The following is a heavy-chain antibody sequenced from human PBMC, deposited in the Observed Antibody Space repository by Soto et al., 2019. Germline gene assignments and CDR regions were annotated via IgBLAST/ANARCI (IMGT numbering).Heavy chain of an antibody. CDR1: GVCLTSGTCY. V-gene: IGHV4-31*03. CDR2: IFYSGST. Sequence: SQTMSLTCTVSGVCLTSGTCYWSLIRQHPGKGLEWIGYIFYSGSTDYNPSLKSRVNISVDTSKNQFSLNLNSVAAADTAVYFSATTEDYFDYWGQGTLVTVSS. CDR3: ATTEDYFDY. J-gene: IGHJ4*02.